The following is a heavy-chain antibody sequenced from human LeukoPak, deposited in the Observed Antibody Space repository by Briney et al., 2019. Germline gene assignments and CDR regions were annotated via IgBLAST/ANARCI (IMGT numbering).Heavy chain of an antibody. Sequence: GRSLRLSCAASGFTFTSYGMHWVRQAPGKGLEWVAVISYDGSNKYYADSVKGRFTISRDNSKNTLYLQMNSLRAEDTAVYYCANMANWGQGTLVTVSS. CDR2: ISYDGSNK. CDR3: ANMAN. J-gene: IGHJ4*02. V-gene: IGHV3-30*18. D-gene: IGHD3-10*01. CDR1: GFTFTSYG.